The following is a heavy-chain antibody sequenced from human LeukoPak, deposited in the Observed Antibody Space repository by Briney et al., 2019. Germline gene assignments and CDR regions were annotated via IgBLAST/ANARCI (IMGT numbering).Heavy chain of an antibody. J-gene: IGHJ4*02. CDR2: LKSNTAGGTT. CDR1: GFTFRDAW. CDR3: ATEYYGSFNY. D-gene: IGHD1-26*01. Sequence: GVSLRLSCAASGFTFRDAWMRWVTQAPGKGREWVGRLKSNTAGGTTEYAAAVKDRFTISRDESKKHLYEQMSSLIIEDTAVYFCATEYYGSFNYWGQGTLVTVSS. V-gene: IGHV3-15*01.